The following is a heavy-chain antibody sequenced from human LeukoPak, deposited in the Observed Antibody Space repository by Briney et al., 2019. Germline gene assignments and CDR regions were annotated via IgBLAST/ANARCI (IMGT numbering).Heavy chain of an antibody. CDR1: GYTFTGYY. J-gene: IGHJ4*02. CDR3: AREGSDDSSGYFDY. CDR2: INPNSGGT. V-gene: IGHV1-2*02. Sequence: ASVKVSCKASGYTFTGYYMHWVRQAPGQGLEWMGWINPNSGGTNYAQKFQGRVTMTRDTSISTAYMELSRLRSDDTAVYYCAREGSDDSSGYFDYWGQGHLVTVSS. D-gene: IGHD3-22*01.